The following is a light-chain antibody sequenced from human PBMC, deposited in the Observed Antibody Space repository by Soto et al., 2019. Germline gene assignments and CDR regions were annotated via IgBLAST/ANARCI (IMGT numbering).Light chain of an antibody. Sequence: IVLTQSPGTLSLSPGERATLSCRASQSVISTYLAWYQQQPGQAPRLLLYGASNRATGIPDRFSGSGSGTDFTLTITRLEPEDFAVYFCQQFGSSPTTFGQGTTLDIK. J-gene: IGKJ2*01. CDR2: GAS. CDR3: QQFGSSPTT. CDR1: QSVISTY. V-gene: IGKV3-20*01.